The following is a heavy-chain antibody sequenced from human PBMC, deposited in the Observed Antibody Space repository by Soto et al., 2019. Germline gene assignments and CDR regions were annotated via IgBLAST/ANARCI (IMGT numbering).Heavy chain of an antibody. V-gene: IGHV1-3*01. J-gene: IGHJ4*02. D-gene: IGHD1-1*01. CDR3: ARDFNWIEYYFDY. CDR2: INAGNGNT. Sequence: ASVKVSCKASGYTFTSYAMHWVRQAPGQRLEWMGWINAGNGNTKYSQKFQGRVTITRDTSASTAYMELGSLRSEDTAVYYCARDFNWIEYYFDYWGQGTLVTVSS. CDR1: GYTFTSYA.